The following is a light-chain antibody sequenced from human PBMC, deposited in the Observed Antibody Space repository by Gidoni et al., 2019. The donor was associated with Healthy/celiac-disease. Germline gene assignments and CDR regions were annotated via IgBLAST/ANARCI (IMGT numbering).Light chain of an antibody. CDR2: DAS. V-gene: IGKV3-11*01. Sequence: EIVMTQSPATLSLSPGERATLSCRASQSVSSYFAWYQQKPGQAPRLLIYDASNRATGIPAGFSGSGSGTAFTLTISSLEPEDFAVYYCQQHSTWPPLTFGPXTQLEIK. CDR1: QSVSSY. J-gene: IGKJ5*01. CDR3: QQHSTWPPLT.